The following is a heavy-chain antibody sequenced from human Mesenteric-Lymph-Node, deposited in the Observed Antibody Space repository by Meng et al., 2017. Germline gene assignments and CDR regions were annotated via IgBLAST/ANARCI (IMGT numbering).Heavy chain of an antibody. CDR3: ARDSNCFDY. Sequence: VLRGGAGGGVVQRGRSLRLSGAASGFTFSSYVMRWVRQAPGKGLEWVPVISYDGSNKSYADSVKGRFTISRDNSKNTLYLQMNSLRAEDTAVYYCARDSNCFDYWGQGTLVTVSS. V-gene: IGHV3-30*01. CDR1: GFTFSSYV. CDR2: ISYDGSNK. J-gene: IGHJ4*02.